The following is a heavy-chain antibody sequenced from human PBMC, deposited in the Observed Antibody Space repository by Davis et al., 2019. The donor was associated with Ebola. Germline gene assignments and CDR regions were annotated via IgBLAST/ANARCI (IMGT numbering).Heavy chain of an antibody. CDR2: ISSSGSYM. J-gene: IGHJ4*02. CDR3: ARGGFDY. CDR1: GSTFSRYS. Sequence: GESLKISCAASGSTFSRYSMNWVRQAPGKGLEWVSSISSSGSYMYYAASVKGRFTISRDNAKNSLYMQMNSLRDEDTAVYYCARGGFDYWGQGTLVTVSS. V-gene: IGHV3-21*01.